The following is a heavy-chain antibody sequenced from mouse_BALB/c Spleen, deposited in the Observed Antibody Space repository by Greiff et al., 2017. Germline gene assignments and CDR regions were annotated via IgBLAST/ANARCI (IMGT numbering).Heavy chain of an antibody. CDR2: INPSTGYT. Sequence: QVQLQQPGAELVRPGASVKMSCKASGYTFTSYWMHWVKQRPGQGLEWIGYINPSTGYTEYNQKFKDKATLTADKSSSTAYMQLSSLTSEDSAVYYCARRNYGSSYGFAYWGQGTLVTVSA. CDR1: GYTFTSYW. V-gene: IGHV1-4*01. CDR3: ARRNYGSSYGFAY. D-gene: IGHD1-1*01. J-gene: IGHJ3*01.